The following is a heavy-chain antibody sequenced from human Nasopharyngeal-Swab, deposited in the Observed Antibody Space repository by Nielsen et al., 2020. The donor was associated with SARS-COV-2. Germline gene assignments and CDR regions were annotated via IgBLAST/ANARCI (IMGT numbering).Heavy chain of an antibody. D-gene: IGHD4-23*01. CDR2: IRSKANSYAT. V-gene: IGHV3-73*01. Sequence: GGSLRLSCAASGFTFSGSAMHWVRRASGKGLEWVGRIRSKANSYATAYAASVKGRFTISRDDSKNTAYLQMNSLKTEDTAVYYCTRPLGATVVTALTGYYYYMDVWGKGTTVTVSS. CDR1: GFTFSGSA. J-gene: IGHJ6*03. CDR3: TRPLGATVVTALTGYYYYMDV.